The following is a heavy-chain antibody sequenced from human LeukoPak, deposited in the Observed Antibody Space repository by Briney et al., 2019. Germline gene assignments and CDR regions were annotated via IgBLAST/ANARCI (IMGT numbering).Heavy chain of an antibody. D-gene: IGHD3-9*01. CDR1: GFTFSSYS. Sequence: PGGSLRLSCAASGFTFSSYSMNWVRQAPGKGLEWVSYISSSSSTIYYADSVKGRFTISRDNSKNTLYLQMNSLRAEDTAVYYCAKGLDYDILTAPGYYYGMDVWGQGTTVTVSS. J-gene: IGHJ6*02. CDR2: ISSSSSTI. CDR3: AKGLDYDILTAPGYYYGMDV. V-gene: IGHV3-48*01.